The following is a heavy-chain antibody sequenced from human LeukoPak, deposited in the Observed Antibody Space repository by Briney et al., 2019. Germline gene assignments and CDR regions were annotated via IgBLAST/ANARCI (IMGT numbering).Heavy chain of an antibody. Sequence: SETLSPTCTVSGGSISSYYWSWIRQPAGKGLEWIGRIYTSGSTNYNPSLKSRVTMSVDTSKNQFSLKLSSVTAADTAVYYCARDRPWGSSHNWFDPWGQGTLVTVSS. D-gene: IGHD6-13*01. CDR2: IYTSGST. J-gene: IGHJ5*02. CDR1: GGSISSYY. CDR3: ARDRPWGSSHNWFDP. V-gene: IGHV4-4*07.